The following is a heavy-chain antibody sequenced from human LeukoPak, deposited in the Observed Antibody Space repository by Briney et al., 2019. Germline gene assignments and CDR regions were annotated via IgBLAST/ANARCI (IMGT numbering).Heavy chain of an antibody. J-gene: IGHJ3*02. D-gene: IGHD5-24*01. CDR3: ARDPRDDYNSRIFDI. CDR2: ISSSSSTM. Sequence: GGSLRLSCAASGFTFSSYSMNWVRQAPGKGLEWVSYISSSSSTMYYADSVKGRFTISRDNAKNSLYLQMNSLRAEDTAVYYCARDPRDDYNSRIFDIWGLGTMVTVSP. V-gene: IGHV3-48*01. CDR1: GFTFSSYS.